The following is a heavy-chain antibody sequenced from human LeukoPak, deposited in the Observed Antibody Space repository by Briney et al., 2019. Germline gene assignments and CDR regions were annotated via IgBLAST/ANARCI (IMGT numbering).Heavy chain of an antibody. J-gene: IGHJ5*02. CDR1: GGTFSSYA. V-gene: IGHV1-69*01. CDR3: ARGGIVVVPAAKDNWFDP. Sequence: SVKVSCKASGGTFSSYAISWVRQAPGQGLEWMGGTIPIFGTANYAQKFQGRVTITADESTSTAYMELSSLRSEDTAVYYCARGGIVVVPAAKDNWFDPWGQGTLVTVSS. CDR2: TIPIFGTA. D-gene: IGHD2-2*01.